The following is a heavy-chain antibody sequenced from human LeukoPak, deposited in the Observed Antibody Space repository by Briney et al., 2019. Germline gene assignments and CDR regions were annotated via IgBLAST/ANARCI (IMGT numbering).Heavy chain of an antibody. CDR2: IYNSGTT. J-gene: IGHJ6*03. CDR3: ARDSRYSDNSGYYYSHYYMDV. CDR1: GGSISYYY. V-gene: IGHV4-59*01. Sequence: SETLSLTCTVSGGSISYYYWSWLRQPPGKRLEWIGYIYNSGTTRYNPSLMSRVTISVDTSKHQFSLNLRSVTAADTAVYYCARDSRYSDNSGYYYSHYYMDVWGKGTTVTVSS. D-gene: IGHD3-22*01.